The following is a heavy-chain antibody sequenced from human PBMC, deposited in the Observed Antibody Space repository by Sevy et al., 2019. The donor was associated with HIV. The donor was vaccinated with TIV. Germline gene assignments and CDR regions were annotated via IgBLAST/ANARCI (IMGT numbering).Heavy chain of an antibody. CDR2: ILPISGLV. J-gene: IGHJ5*02. Sequence: ASVKVSCKASGDIFSNYGINWVRQAPGQGLQWMGGILPISGLVNYAQKFQGRVTISADKSTGTVYMALSSLRSEDMAVYYCARDRPCGGDCYILDPWGQGDLVTVSS. CDR1: GDIFSNYG. V-gene: IGHV1-69*10. D-gene: IGHD2-21*01. CDR3: ARDRPCGGDCYILDP.